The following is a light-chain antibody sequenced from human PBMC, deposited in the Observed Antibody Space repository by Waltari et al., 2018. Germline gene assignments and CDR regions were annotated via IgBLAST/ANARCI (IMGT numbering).Light chain of an antibody. CDR3: SSQSSNDVVL. CDR1: SNDVGGYNS. J-gene: IGLJ2*01. Sequence: QSALPQPASVPGSPGQSVTIFCAGTSNDVGGYNSVSWYQEHPGQAPRVIIYDVSDRPSGVSDRFSGSKSGNTASLTISGLQAEDEADYYCSSQSSNDVVLFGGGTKLTVL. CDR2: DVS. V-gene: IGLV2-14*01.